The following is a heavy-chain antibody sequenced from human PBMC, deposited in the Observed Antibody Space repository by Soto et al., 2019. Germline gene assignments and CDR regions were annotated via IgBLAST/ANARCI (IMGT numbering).Heavy chain of an antibody. J-gene: IGHJ6*02. CDR1: GFTFRNYD. Sequence: EVQLVESGGGLVQPGGSLRLSCEASGFTFRNYDMHWVRQGTGKGLEWVSGISAAGDPDYADSVEGRFTISREHAQNSFSLQMNSLRGGDTAVYYCARTDRDLYGLDVWGQGPRVIVSS. CDR2: ISAAGDP. CDR3: ARTDRDLYGLDV. V-gene: IGHV3-13*05.